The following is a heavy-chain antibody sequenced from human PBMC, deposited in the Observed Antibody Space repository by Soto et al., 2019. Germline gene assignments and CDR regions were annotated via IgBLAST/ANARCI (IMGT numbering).Heavy chain of an antibody. CDR2: IRSKANSYAT. J-gene: IGHJ4*02. D-gene: IGHD3-10*01. CDR3: CTITMVRGVTNFDY. CDR1: GFTFSGSA. V-gene: IGHV3-73*01. Sequence: GSLRLSCAASGFTFSGSAMHWVRQASGKGLEWVGRIRSKANSYATAYAASVKGRFTISRDDSKNTAYLQMNSLKTEDTAVYYCCTITMVRGVTNFDYWGQGTLVTVSS.